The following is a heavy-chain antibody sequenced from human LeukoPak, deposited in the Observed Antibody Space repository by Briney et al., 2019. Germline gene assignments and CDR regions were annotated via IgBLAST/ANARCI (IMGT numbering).Heavy chain of an antibody. CDR2: ISYDGSNK. J-gene: IGHJ4*02. V-gene: IGHV3-30*04. CDR1: GFTFSDYA. D-gene: IGHD6-19*01. Sequence: PGGSLRLSCAASGFTFSDYAIHWVRQTPGKGLEWVAVISYDGSNKYYADSVKGRFTISRDNSKNTLYLQMNSLRAEDTAVYYCAKGAVAGTSDYWGQGTLVTVSS. CDR3: AKGAVAGTSDY.